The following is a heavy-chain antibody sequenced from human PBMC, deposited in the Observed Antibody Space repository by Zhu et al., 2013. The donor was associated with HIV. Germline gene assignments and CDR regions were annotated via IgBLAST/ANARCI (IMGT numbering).Heavy chain of an antibody. Sequence: QVQLVQSGAELKKPGSSVKVSCKASGGTFRNHLITWVRQVPGQGLEWVGGIIPIFGTPNYAQKFQGRITITADESTSTAYMKLSSLRSQDTAVYYCATSGHHCGGDCSAYFQHWGQGTWSPSPQ. D-gene: IGHD2-21*02. J-gene: IGHJ1*01. CDR3: ATSGHHCGGDCSAYFQH. CDR2: IIPIFGTP. V-gene: IGHV1-69*01. CDR1: GGTFRNHL.